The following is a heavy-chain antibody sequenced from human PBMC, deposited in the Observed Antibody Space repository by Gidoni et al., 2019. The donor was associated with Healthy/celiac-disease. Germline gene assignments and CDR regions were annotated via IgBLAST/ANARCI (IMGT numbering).Heavy chain of an antibody. CDR2: IYHSGST. CDR3: ARASFDGMDV. V-gene: IGHV4-30-2*01. CDR1: GGSISSGGYS. J-gene: IGHJ6*02. Sequence: QLQLQEYGSGLVKPSQTLSLTCAVSGGSISSGGYSWSWIRPPPGKGLEWLGYIYHSGSTYYHPSLKSRVTISVARSTNQFSLKLSSVPAADTAVYYCARASFDGMDVWGQGTTVTVSS. D-gene: IGHD3-3*01.